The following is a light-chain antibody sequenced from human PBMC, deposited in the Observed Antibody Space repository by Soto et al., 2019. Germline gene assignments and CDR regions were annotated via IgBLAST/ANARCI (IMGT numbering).Light chain of an antibody. V-gene: IGKV1-39*01. CDR1: QNIVSY. CDR3: T. J-gene: IGKJ4*01. CDR2: AAS. Sequence: DIQLTQSPSSLSASGGVTVIITCRASQNIVSYLSWYQQRPGKPPNHLVYAASSLESWVPSRFSGSGSETHFTLTISNLQPEDVATYPLTFGGGTKVEI.